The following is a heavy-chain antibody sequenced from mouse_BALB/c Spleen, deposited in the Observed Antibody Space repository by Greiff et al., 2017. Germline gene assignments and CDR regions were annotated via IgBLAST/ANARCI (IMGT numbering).Heavy chain of an antibody. CDR2: ISYDGSN. D-gene: IGHD1-1*01. J-gene: IGHJ4*01. Sequence: ESGPGLVKPSQSLSLTCSVTGYSITSGYYWNWIRQFPGNKLEWMGYISYDGSNNYNPSLKNRISITRDTSKNQFFLKLNSVTTEDTATYYCARVLTVGVAMDYWGQGTSVTVSS. V-gene: IGHV3-6*02. CDR3: ARVLTVGVAMDY. CDR1: GYSITSGYY.